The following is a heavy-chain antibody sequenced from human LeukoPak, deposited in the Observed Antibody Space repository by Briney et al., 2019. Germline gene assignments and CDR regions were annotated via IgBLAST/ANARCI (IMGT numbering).Heavy chain of an antibody. CDR2: IYYSGST. D-gene: IGHD3-3*01. Sequence: PSETLSLTCTVSGGSISSYYWSWIRQPPGKGLEWIGYIYYSGSTNYNPSLKSRVTISVDTSKNQFSLKLSSVTAADTAVYYCARDSYDFWSGYPKNSFDYWGQGTLVTVSS. J-gene: IGHJ4*02. CDR1: GGSISSYY. V-gene: IGHV4-59*12. CDR3: ARDSYDFWSGYPKNSFDY.